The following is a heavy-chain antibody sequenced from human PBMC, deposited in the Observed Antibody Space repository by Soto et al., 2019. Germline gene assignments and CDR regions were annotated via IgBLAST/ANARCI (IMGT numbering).Heavy chain of an antibody. CDR2: ISHSGSST. CDR3: AKGSWVHHWSEGGNWLDP. V-gene: IGHV3-23*01. Sequence: EVQFLESGGGLVQPGGSLRLSCAASGVTFSNYAMNWVRQAPGKGLEWVSGISHSGSSTYYADSVKGRFTISRDNSKNTLFLQMNSLTAEDTAVYYCAKGSWVHHWSEGGNWLDPWGQGTLVTVSS. D-gene: IGHD3-10*01. J-gene: IGHJ5*02. CDR1: GVTFSNYA.